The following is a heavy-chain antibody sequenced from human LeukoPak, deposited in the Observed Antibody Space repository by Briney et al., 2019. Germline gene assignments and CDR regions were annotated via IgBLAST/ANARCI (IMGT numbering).Heavy chain of an antibody. CDR1: GGSISSSSYY. Sequence: SETLSLTCTVSGGSISSSSYYWGWIRQPPEKGLEWIGSMYYSGSTYYNRSLKSRVTISVDTSKTQFSLKLSSVTAADTAVYYCTRLNYYDSSGYYRGFDYWGQGTLVTVSS. D-gene: IGHD3-22*01. CDR2: MYYSGST. CDR3: TRLNYYDSSGYYRGFDY. J-gene: IGHJ4*02. V-gene: IGHV4-39*01.